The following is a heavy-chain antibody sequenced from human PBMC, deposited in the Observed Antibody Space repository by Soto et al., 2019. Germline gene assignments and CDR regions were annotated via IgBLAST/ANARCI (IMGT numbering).Heavy chain of an antibody. D-gene: IGHD2-2*01. V-gene: IGHV1-2*02. J-gene: IGHJ6*02. CDR1: GYTFTDYD. CDR3: ARDTRGTRGFDEMDF. Sequence: ASVKVSCKASGYTFTDYDINWMRQAPGQGLEWMGWINPKSGDTGYAQKFQGRVTMTRDTSLDIVHMDLSGLTSDDAAVYYCARDTRGTRGFDEMDFWGQGTTVTVSS. CDR2: INPKSGDT.